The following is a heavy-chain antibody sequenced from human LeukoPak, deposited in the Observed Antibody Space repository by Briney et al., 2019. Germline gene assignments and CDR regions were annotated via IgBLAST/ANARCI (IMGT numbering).Heavy chain of an antibody. V-gene: IGHV4-59*08. CDR2: IYYSGST. J-gene: IGHJ6*02. CDR1: GGSISSYY. D-gene: IGHD4-23*01. Sequence: PSETLSLTCTVSGGSISSYYWSWIRQPPGKGLEWIGYIYYSGSTNYNPSLKSRVTISVDTSKNQFSLKLSSVTAADTAVYYCASSVVTPYYYYGMDVWGQGTTVTVSS. CDR3: ASSVVTPYYYYGMDV.